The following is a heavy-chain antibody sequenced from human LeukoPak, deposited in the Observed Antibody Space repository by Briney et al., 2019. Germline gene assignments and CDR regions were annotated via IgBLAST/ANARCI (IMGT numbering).Heavy chain of an antibody. CDR3: ARAAQVADRYFYYYADV. CDR2: IYHSGST. D-gene: IGHD2-21*01. Sequence: SETLSLTCTVSGYSISSGYYWGWIRQPPGKGLEWIGSIYHSGSTYYNPSLKSRVTISVDTSKNQFSLKLSSVTAADTAVYFCARAAQVADRYFYYYADVWGKGTTVTVSS. J-gene: IGHJ6*03. V-gene: IGHV4-38-2*02. CDR1: GYSISSGYY.